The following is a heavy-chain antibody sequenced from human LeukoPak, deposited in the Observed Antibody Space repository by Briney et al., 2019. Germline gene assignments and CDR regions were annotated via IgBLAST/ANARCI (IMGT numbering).Heavy chain of an antibody. J-gene: IGHJ4*02. CDR1: GGSFSGYY. V-gene: IGHV4-34*01. CDR2: INHSGST. Sequence: SETLSLTCAVYGGSFSGYYWSWIRQPPGKGLEWIGEINHSGSTNYNPSLKSRVTISVDTSKNQFSLKLSSVTAADTAVYYCARGMTHWGQGTLVTVSS. CDR3: ARGMTH.